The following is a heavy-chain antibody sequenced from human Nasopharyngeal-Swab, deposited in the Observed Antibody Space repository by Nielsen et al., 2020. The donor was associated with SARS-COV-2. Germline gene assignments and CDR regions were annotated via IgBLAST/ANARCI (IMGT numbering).Heavy chain of an antibody. V-gene: IGHV4-31*03. Sequence: PSETLSLTCTVSGGSISSGGYYWSWIRQHPGKGLEWIGYIYYSGSTYYNPSLKSRVTISVDTSKNQFSLKLSSVTAADTAVYYCARDVSGSSYGMDVWGQGTTVTVSS. CDR3: ARDVSGSSYGMDV. CDR1: GGSISSGGYY. J-gene: IGHJ6*02. D-gene: IGHD3-10*01. CDR2: IYYSGST.